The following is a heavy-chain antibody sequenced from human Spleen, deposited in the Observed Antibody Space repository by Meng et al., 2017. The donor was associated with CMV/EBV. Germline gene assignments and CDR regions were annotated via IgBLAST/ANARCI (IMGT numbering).Heavy chain of an antibody. D-gene: IGHD3-10*01. CDR1: GSTFSSYT. V-gene: IGHV1-69*05. Sequence: SGSTFSSYTIGWVRQAPGQGLAWVGGIIPIFGTANYAQKFQGRVTITTDESTSTAYMELSSLRSEDTAMYYWARVANGSGRDDWFDPWGQGTLVTVSS. J-gene: IGHJ5*02. CDR2: IIPIFGTA. CDR3: ARVANGSGRDDWFDP.